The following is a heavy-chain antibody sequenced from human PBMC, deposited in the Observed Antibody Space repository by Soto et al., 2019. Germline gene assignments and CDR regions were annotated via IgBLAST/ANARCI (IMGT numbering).Heavy chain of an antibody. CDR3: ATVSSSSNAMDV. CDR2: IYHTGRA. J-gene: IGHJ6*02. Sequence: QVQLQESGPGLVQPSGTLSLTCAVSGASISSPNWWSWVRQSPGTGLEWIGEIYHTGRAKYNPSLKSRVTLLVDKSKHEFSLKMTSVTAADTAVYYCATVSSSSNAMDVWGHGTTVTVSS. D-gene: IGHD2-2*01. CDR1: GASISSPNW. V-gene: IGHV4-4*02.